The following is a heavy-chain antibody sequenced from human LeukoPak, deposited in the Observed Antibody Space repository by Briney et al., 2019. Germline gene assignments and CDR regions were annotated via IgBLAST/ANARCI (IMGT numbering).Heavy chain of an antibody. V-gene: IGHV3-30*02. CDR1: GFTFSNYW. D-gene: IGHD6-6*01. Sequence: PGGSLRLSCAASGFTFSNYWMSWVRQAPGKGLEWVAFIRYDGSHKYYADSVKGRFTISRDNTKSTLYLQMNSLRAEDTAVYYCAKGEQLGRYYMDVWGKGTTVTVSS. CDR2: IRYDGSHK. J-gene: IGHJ6*03. CDR3: AKGEQLGRYYMDV.